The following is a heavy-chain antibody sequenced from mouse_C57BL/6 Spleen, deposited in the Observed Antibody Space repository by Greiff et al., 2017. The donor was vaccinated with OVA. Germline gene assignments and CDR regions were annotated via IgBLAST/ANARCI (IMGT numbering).Heavy chain of an antibody. V-gene: IGHV1-54*01. CDR3: ARSRPPRGFAY. J-gene: IGHJ3*01. Sequence: VMLVESGAELVRPGTSVKVSCKASGYAFTNYLIEWVKQRPGQGLEWIGVINPGSGGTNYNEKFKGKATLTADKSSSTAYMQLSSLTSEDSAVYFCARSRPPRGFAYWGQGTLVTVSA. CDR1: GYAFTNYL. CDR2: INPGSGGT.